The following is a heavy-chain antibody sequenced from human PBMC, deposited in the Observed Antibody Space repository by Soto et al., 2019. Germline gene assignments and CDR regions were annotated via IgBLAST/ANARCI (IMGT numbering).Heavy chain of an antibody. CDR1: GYTFTGYY. CDR2: INPNSGGT. J-gene: IGHJ4*02. D-gene: IGHD3-3*01. Sequence: ASVKVSCKASGYTFTGYYMHWVRQAPGQGLEWMGWINPNSGGTNYAQKFQGRVTMTRDTSISTAYMELSRLRSDDTAVYYCARDHPATIFGVVITFDYWGQGTLVTVPS. CDR3: ARDHPATIFGVVITFDY. V-gene: IGHV1-2*02.